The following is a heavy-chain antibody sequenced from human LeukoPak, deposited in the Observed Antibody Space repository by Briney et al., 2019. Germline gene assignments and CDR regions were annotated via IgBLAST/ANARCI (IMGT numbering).Heavy chain of an antibody. Sequence: GGSLRLSCAASGFTFSSYWMSWVRQAPGKGLEWVANIKQDGSEKYYVDSVKGRFTISRDNAKNSLYLQMNSLRAEDTAVYYCARGGYCSSTSCYRYNWFDPWGQGTLVTVSS. CDR1: GFTFSSYW. CDR3: ARGGYCSSTSCYRYNWFDP. J-gene: IGHJ5*02. CDR2: IKQDGSEK. V-gene: IGHV3-7*01. D-gene: IGHD2-2*02.